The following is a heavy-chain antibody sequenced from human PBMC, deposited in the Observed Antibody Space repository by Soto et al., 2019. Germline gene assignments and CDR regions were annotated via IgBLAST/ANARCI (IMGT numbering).Heavy chain of an antibody. J-gene: IGHJ4*02. CDR1: GGSISSSNW. D-gene: IGHD5-18*01. Sequence: SETLSLTCAVSGGSISSSNWWSWVRQPPGKGLEWIGEIYHSGSTSYNPSLKSRVSISVDKSKNQFSLKLSSVTAADTAVYYCARNHVDTAMVLYFDYWGQGTLVTVSS. V-gene: IGHV4-4*02. CDR3: ARNHVDTAMVLYFDY. CDR2: IYHSGST.